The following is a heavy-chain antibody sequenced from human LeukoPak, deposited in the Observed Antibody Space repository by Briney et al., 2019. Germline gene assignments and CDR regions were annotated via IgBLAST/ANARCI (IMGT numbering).Heavy chain of an antibody. CDR3: AKRGIAAAASFDY. CDR2: ISGSGDGT. V-gene: IGHV3-23*01. CDR1: GFTFSSYA. Sequence: GGSLRLSCAASGFTFSSYAMSWVRQAPGKGLEWVPTISGSGDGTYYADSVKGRFTISRDNSKNTLYLQMNSLRADDTAVYYCAKRGIAAAASFDYWGQGTLVTVSS. J-gene: IGHJ4*02. D-gene: IGHD6-13*01.